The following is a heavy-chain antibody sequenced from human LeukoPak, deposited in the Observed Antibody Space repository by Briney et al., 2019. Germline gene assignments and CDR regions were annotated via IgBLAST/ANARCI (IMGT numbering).Heavy chain of an antibody. CDR3: ARDRRFNNWFDP. Sequence: MASETLSLTCTVSGGSISSGSYYCSSIRQPAGKGLEWIGHIYKSGSTNYNPSLKSRVTVSVDTSKNQFSLKLSSVTAADTAVYYCARDRRFNNWFDPWGQGTLVTVSS. J-gene: IGHJ5*02. CDR2: IYKSGST. CDR1: GGSISSGSYY. V-gene: IGHV4-61*09. D-gene: IGHD3-3*01.